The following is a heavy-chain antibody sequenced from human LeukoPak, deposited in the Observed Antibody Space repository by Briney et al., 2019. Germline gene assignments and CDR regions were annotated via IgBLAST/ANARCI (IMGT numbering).Heavy chain of an antibody. V-gene: IGHV1-18*01. CDR2: ISAYNGNT. CDR3: ARDPVGATNFDY. J-gene: IGHJ4*02. Sequence: ASVKVSCKASGYTFTSYGISWVRQAPGQGLEWMGWISAYNGNTNYAQKLQGRVTMTTDKSTSTAYMELRSLRSDDTAVYYCARDPVGATNFDYWGQGTLVTVSS. D-gene: IGHD1-26*01. CDR1: GYTFTSYG.